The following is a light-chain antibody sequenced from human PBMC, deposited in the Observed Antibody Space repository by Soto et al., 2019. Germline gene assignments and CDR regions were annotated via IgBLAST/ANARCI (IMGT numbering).Light chain of an antibody. J-gene: IGKJ5*01. Sequence: EIVLTQSPCTLSLSPGERAALSCRASQSVSSTYLAWYQQKPGQAPRLLIYGASSRATGIPDRISGSGSGTDFTLTISRLEPEDFAVYYCQQYGGSPITFGQGTRLEIK. CDR2: GAS. CDR1: QSVSSTY. V-gene: IGKV3-20*01. CDR3: QQYGGSPIT.